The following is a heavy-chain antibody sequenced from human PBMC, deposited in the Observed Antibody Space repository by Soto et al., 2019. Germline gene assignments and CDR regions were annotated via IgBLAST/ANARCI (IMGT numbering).Heavy chain of an antibody. Sequence: QVQLLESGPGLVKPSQTLSLTCTVSGGSVSSGDYYWSWIRQPPGKGLEWIGYIYYSGSTYYNPSLESRVSISVDTSKNQFSLKLSSVTAADTAVYYCARERVTMVVFDYWGQGTLVTVSS. J-gene: IGHJ4*02. V-gene: IGHV4-30-4*01. CDR1: GGSVSSGDYY. CDR3: ARERVTMVVFDY. D-gene: IGHD3-10*01. CDR2: IYYSGST.